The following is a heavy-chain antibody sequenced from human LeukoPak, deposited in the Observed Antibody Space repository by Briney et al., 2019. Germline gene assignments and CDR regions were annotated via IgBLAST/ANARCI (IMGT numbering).Heavy chain of an antibody. D-gene: IGHD3-9*01. CDR3: ARHLIGSWVLGGYYYYYMDV. Sequence: SETLSLTCAVYGGSFSGYYWSWIRQPPGKGLEWIGEINHSGSTNYNPSLKSRVTISVDTSKNQFSLKLSSVTAADTAVYYCARHLIGSWVLGGYYYYYMDVWGKGTTVTISS. J-gene: IGHJ6*03. CDR2: INHSGST. CDR1: GGSFSGYY. V-gene: IGHV4-34*01.